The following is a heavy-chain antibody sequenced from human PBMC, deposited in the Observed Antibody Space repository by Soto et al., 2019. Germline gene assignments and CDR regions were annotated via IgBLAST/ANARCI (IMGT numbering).Heavy chain of an antibody. Sequence: ASVKVSCKASGYTFISYYMYWLRQAPGQGLEWLGIINPSGGSTSYAQKFQGRGTMTSNTSASTVDMEVGSLSYGDTAVYYCARGGKYYDSSGYSYWGQGTLVTVSS. CDR3: ARGGKYYDSSGYSY. CDR1: GYTFISYY. CDR2: INPSGGST. D-gene: IGHD3-22*01. J-gene: IGHJ4*02. V-gene: IGHV1-46*01.